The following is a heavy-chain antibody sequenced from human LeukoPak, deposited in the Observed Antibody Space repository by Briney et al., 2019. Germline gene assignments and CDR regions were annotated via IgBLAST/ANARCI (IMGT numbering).Heavy chain of an antibody. CDR3: ARMGEGQLFHDY. D-gene: IGHD2-21*01. V-gene: IGHV1-46*01. CDR1: GYPFTRF. J-gene: IGHJ4*02. Sequence: ASVKVSCKAPGYPFTRFLHWVRQAPGQGTELMGVINPTGGTTSYAQKFQGRVTMTRDTSNSTDYMELSSLRSDGTAVYYCARMGEGQLFHDYWGQGTLVTVSS. CDR2: INPTGGTT.